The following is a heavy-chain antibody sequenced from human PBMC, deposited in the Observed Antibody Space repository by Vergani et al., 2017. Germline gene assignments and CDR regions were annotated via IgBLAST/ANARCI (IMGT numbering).Heavy chain of an antibody. CDR2: IHPADSDT. CDR1: GYSFTNYW. Sequence: EVQLVPSGAEVKQPGEPLKISCQISGYSFTNYWIGWVRQMPGKGLEWVGIIHPADSDTRYSPSFQGQVTISVAKSNSTAYLQRSSLRASDSAMYYCARLYGRDSSGGKYFDYWGQGTLVTVSS. V-gene: IGHV5-51*01. J-gene: IGHJ4*02. D-gene: IGHD3-22*01. CDR3: ARLYGRDSSGGKYFDY.